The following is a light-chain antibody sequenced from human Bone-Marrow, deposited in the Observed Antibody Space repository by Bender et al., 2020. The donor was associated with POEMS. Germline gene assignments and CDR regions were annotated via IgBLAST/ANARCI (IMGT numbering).Light chain of an antibody. CDR1: NIGSKS. CDR3: QVWHSTSDHYV. CDR2: DDS. Sequence: SYVLTQPPSVSVAPGQTARITCGGDNIGSKSVHWNQQKPGQAPVLVVYDDSDRPSGIPERFSGSNSGNTATLTISRVEAGDEADYYCQVWHSTSDHYVFATGTKVTVL. V-gene: IGLV3-21*02. J-gene: IGLJ1*01.